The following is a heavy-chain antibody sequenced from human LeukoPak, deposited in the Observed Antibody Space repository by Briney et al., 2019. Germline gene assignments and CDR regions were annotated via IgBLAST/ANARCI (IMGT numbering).Heavy chain of an antibody. CDR1: GESFSGYY. CDR3: ARRRIYSNYYYYYYYMDV. V-gene: IGHV4-34*01. J-gene: IGHJ6*03. CDR2: INHSGST. D-gene: IGHD4-11*01. Sequence: SETLSLTCAVYGESFSGYYWSWIRQPPGKGLEWIGEINHSGSTNYNPSLKSRVTISVDTSKNQFSLKLSSVTAADTAVYYCARRRIYSNYYYYYYYMDVWGKGTTVTVSS.